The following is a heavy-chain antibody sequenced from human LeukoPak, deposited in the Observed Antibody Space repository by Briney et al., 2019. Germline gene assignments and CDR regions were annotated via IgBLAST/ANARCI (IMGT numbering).Heavy chain of an antibody. V-gene: IGHV4-31*03. CDR1: GGSISSGGYY. Sequence: PSETLSLTCTVSGGSISSGGYYWSWIRQHPGKGLEWIGCIYYSGSTYYNPSLKSRVTISVDTSKNQFSLKLSSVTAADTAVYYCARGVVGAMGADYFDYWGQGTLVTVSS. CDR2: IYYSGST. CDR3: ARGVVGAMGADYFDY. J-gene: IGHJ4*02. D-gene: IGHD1-26*01.